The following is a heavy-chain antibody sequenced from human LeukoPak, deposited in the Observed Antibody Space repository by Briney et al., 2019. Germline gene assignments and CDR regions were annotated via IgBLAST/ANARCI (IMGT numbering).Heavy chain of an antibody. Sequence: ASVKVSCKASGYTFIDYYMHWVRQAPGQGLEWIGWISPNSGGTKYVQKFQGRVTMTRDTSITTVYMELSGLSFDDTAVYYCARGGGRYSVDYWGLGTLVIVSS. CDR2: ISPNSGGT. CDR3: ARGGGRYSVDY. CDR1: GYTFIDYY. V-gene: IGHV1-2*02. J-gene: IGHJ4*02. D-gene: IGHD1-26*01.